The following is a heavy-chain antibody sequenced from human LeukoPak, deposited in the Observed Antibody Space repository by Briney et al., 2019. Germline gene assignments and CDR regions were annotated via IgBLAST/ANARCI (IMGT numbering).Heavy chain of an antibody. V-gene: IGHV4-59*01. D-gene: IGHD5-12*01. J-gene: IGHJ4*02. Sequence: NPSETLSLTCTVSGGSISSYYWSWIRQPPGKRLEWIGYIYYSGSTNYNPSLKSRVTISVDTSKNQFSLKLNSVTAVDTAVYYCARSRLGYSGYDYAFWGQGTLVTVSS. CDR1: GGSISSYY. CDR3: ARSRLGYSGYDYAF. CDR2: IYYSGST.